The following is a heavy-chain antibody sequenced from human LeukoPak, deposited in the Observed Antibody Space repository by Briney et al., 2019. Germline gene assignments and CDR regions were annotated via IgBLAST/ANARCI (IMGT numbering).Heavy chain of an antibody. D-gene: IGHD3-16*01. J-gene: IGHJ4*02. CDR1: GLTFSNYW. V-gene: IGHV3-74*01. CDR3: ARLPDGGDDYLEF. CDR2: INSVGSST. Sequence: GGSLRLSCVASGLTFSNYWMHWVRQVPGKGLVWVSRINSVGSSTSYAESVEGRFTISRDNAKNTLYLQMNSLRAEDTAVYYCARLPDGGDDYLEFWGQGTLVTVSS.